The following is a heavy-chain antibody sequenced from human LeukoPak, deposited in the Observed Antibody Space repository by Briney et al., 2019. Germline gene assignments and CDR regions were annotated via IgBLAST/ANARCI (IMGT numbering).Heavy chain of an antibody. D-gene: IGHD6-13*01. Sequence: PGGSLRLSCAASGFTVSSNYMSWVRQAPGKGLEWVSVIYSGGSTYYADSVKGRFTISRDNSKNTLYLQMNSLRAEDTAVYYCAREYSSSWSSYYYFDYWGQGTLVTVSS. CDR3: AREYSSSWSSYYYFDY. J-gene: IGHJ4*02. CDR2: IYSGGST. V-gene: IGHV3-66*01. CDR1: GFTVSSNY.